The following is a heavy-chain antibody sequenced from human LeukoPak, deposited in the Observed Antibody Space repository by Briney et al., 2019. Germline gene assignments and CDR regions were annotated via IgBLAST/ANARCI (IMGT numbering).Heavy chain of an antibody. CDR1: GYTFTGYY. V-gene: IGHV1-2*02. CDR2: INPNSGGT. J-gene: IGHJ4*02. CDR3: ARGRIAVAAHWGPFDY. Sequence: GASVKVSCKASGYTFTGYYMHWVRQAPGQGLEWMGWINPNSGGTNYAQKFQGRVTMTRDTSISTAYMELSRLRSDDTAVYYCARGRIAVAAHWGPFDYWGQGTLVTVSS. D-gene: IGHD6-19*01.